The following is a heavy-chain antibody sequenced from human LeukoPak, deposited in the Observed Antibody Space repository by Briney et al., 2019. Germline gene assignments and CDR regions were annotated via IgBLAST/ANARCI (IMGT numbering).Heavy chain of an antibody. CDR3: ARSRRRLPFDY. Sequence: PSETLSLTCTVSGGAITNYYWSWIRQPPGKGLEWIGEINHSGSTNYNPSLKSRVTISVDTSKNQFSLKLSSVTAADTAVYYCARSRRRLPFDYWGQGTLVTVSS. CDR1: GGAITNYY. V-gene: IGHV4-34*01. J-gene: IGHJ4*02. CDR2: INHSGST.